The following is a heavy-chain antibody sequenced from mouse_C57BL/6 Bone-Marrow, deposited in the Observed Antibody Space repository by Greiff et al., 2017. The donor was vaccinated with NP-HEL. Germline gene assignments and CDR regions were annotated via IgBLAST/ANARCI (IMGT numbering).Heavy chain of an antibody. CDR1: GYAFSSSW. Sequence: QVQLQQSGPELVKPGASVKISCKASGYAFSSSWMNWVKQRPGKGLEWIGRIYPGDGDTNYNGKFKGKATLTADKSSSTADMQLSSLTSEDSAVYFCARSGFLYFDYWGQGTTLTVSS. V-gene: IGHV1-82*01. CDR2: IYPGDGDT. D-gene: IGHD3-1*01. CDR3: ARSGFLYFDY. J-gene: IGHJ2*01.